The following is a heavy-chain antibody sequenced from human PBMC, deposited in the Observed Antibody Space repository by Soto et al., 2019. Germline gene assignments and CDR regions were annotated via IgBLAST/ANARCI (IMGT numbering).Heavy chain of an antibody. J-gene: IGHJ4*02. CDR2: ISYDGSNK. CDR1: GFTFSSYA. CDR3: ARVGFDILTGYPSTALYYFDY. Sequence: GGSLRLSCAASGFTFSSYAMHWVRQAPGKGLEWVAVISYDGSNKYYADSVKGRFTISRDNSKNTLYLQMNSLRAEDTAVYYCARVGFDILTGYPSTALYYFDYWGQGTLVTVSS. D-gene: IGHD3-9*01. V-gene: IGHV3-30-3*01.